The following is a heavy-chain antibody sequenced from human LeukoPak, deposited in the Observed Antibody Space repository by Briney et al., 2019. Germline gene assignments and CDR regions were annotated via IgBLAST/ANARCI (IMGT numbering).Heavy chain of an antibody. CDR2: MNPNSGNT. CDR3: ARGPRGGYSSGWYWFDP. V-gene: IGHV1-8*01. CDR1: GYTFTSYD. D-gene: IGHD6-19*01. J-gene: IGHJ5*02. Sequence: ASVKVSCKASGYTFTSYDINWVRQATGQGLEWMGWMNPNSGNTGYAQKFQGRVTMTRNTSISTAYMELSSLRAEDTAVYYCARGPRGGYSSGWYWFDPWGQGTLVTVSS.